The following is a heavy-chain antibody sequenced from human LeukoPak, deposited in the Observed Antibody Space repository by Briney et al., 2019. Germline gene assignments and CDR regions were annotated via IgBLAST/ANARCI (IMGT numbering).Heavy chain of an antibody. D-gene: IGHD1-26*01. CDR1: GYTFTSYD. Sequence: GASVKVSCTASGYTFTSYDINWVRQATGQGLEWMGGMNPNSGNTGYAQKFQGRVTITRNSDISTAYMELSRLRSEDTAVYYCARAGIVGAFGLDYWGQGTLVTVSS. CDR3: ARAGIVGAFGLDY. J-gene: IGHJ4*02. V-gene: IGHV1-8*01. CDR2: MNPNSGNT.